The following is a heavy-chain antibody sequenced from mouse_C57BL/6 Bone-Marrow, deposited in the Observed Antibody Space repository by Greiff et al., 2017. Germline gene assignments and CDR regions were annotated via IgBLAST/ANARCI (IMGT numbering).Heavy chain of an antibody. V-gene: IGHV5-2*01. D-gene: IGHD2-5*01. J-gene: IGHJ3*01. CDR3: ARHSNYEAWFAY. CDR1: EYAFPSHD. CDR2: INSDGGST. Sequence: DVKLVESGGGLVQPGESLKLSCESNEYAFPSHDMSWVRKTPGKRLELVAAINSDGGSTYYPDTMERRFIISGDNTKKTLYLQMSSLTSEDTALYYGARHSNYEAWFAYWGQGTLVTVSA.